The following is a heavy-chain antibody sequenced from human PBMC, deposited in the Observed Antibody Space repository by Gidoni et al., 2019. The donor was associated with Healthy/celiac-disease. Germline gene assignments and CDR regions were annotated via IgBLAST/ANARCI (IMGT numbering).Heavy chain of an antibody. J-gene: IGHJ4*02. Sequence: QVQLVESGGGVVQPGRSLRLYCAASGFIFISYGMPWVRQTPGKGLEWVAVISFDGSNKYYADSVKGRFTISRDNSKNTLYLQMNSLRAEDTAVYYCAKEHSSGYYSDYFDYWGQGTLVTVSS. CDR1: GFIFISYG. D-gene: IGHD3-22*01. CDR2: ISFDGSNK. V-gene: IGHV3-30*18. CDR3: AKEHSSGYYSDYFDY.